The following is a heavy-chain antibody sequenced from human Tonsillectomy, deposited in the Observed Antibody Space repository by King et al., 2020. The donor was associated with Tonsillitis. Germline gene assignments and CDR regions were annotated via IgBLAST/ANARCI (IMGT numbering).Heavy chain of an antibody. CDR2: INHSGST. CDR1: GVSFSDYF. Sequence: HVQLQQWGAGLLKPSETLSLTCAVYGVSFSDYFWSWIRQPPRKGLDGIVEINHSGSTNYNSSLKNRVTRSVDTSKNQFSLKVTSVTAADTAVYFCARHAVTRIHYYYMDVWGQGTTVTISS. D-gene: IGHD4-17*01. V-gene: IGHV4-34*01. J-gene: IGHJ6*03. CDR3: ARHAVTRIHYYYMDV.